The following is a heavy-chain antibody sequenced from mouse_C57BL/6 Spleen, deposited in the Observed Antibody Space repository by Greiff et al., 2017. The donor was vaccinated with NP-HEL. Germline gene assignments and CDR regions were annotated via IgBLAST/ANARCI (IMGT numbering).Heavy chain of an antibody. CDR2: IDPYDSYT. CDR1: GYTFTSYW. J-gene: IGHJ1*03. D-gene: IGHD1-1*01. CDR3: AKPHYYGSYWYFDV. V-gene: IGHV1-69*01. Sequence: QVQLQQPGAELVMPGASVKLSCKASGYTFTSYWMHWVKQRPGKGLEWIGEIDPYDSYTNYNQKFKGKSTLTVDKSSSTAYMQLSSLTSEDSAVYYCAKPHYYGSYWYFDVWGTGTTVTVSS.